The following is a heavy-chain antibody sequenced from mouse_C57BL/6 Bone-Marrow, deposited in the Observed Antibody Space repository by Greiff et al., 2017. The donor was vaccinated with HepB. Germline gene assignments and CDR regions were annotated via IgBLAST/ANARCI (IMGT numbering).Heavy chain of an antibody. Sequence: DVQLVESGGGLVKPGGSLKLSCAASGFTFSSYAMSWVRQTPEKRLEWVATISDGGSYTYYPDNVKGRFTISRDNAKNNLYLQMSHLKSEDTAMYYCAGIYYGNYDFDYWGQGTTLTVSS. CDR2: ISDGGSYT. CDR3: AGIYYGNYDFDY. CDR1: GFTFSSYA. D-gene: IGHD2-1*01. V-gene: IGHV5-4*01. J-gene: IGHJ2*01.